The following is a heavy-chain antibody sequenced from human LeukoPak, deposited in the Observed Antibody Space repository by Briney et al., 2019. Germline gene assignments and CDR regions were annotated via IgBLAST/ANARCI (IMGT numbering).Heavy chain of an antibody. CDR3: AKEGGNSSGPFDY. D-gene: IGHD6-19*01. V-gene: IGHV3-23*01. CDR2: ISGVTDRT. J-gene: IGHJ4*02. CDR1: GFTLSTYA. Sequence: GGSLRLSCAGSGFTLSTYAMSWVRQAPGKGLEWVSLISGVTDRTYYADSVQGRFTISRDNSDNTLYLQMNSLRVEDTAVYYCAKEGGNSSGPFDYWGQGTLVTVSS.